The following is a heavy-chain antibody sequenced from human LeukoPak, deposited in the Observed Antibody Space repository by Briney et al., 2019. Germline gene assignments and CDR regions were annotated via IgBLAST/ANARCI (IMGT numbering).Heavy chain of an antibody. J-gene: IGHJ4*02. V-gene: IGHV4-59*01. CDR1: AGSISRYY. CDR3: AREGSYSSSSPFDY. CDR2: IYYSGST. D-gene: IGHD6-6*01. Sequence: PSETLSLTCTVSAGSISRYYWSWLRQPPGKGLEWIGYIYYSGSTNYNPSLKSRVTISVDTSKNQFSLKLSSVTAADTAVYYCAREGSYSSSSPFDYWGQGTLVTVSS.